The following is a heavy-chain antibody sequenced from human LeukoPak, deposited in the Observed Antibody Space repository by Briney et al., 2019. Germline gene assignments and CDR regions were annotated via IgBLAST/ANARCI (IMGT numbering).Heavy chain of an antibody. CDR1: GGSISSYY. V-gene: IGHV4-59*01. D-gene: IGHD6-19*01. CDR3: ARGPIAVAGKGCASDI. CDR2: IYYSGST. Sequence: PSETLSLTCTVSGGSISSYYWSWIRQPPGKGLEWIGYIYYSGSTNYNPSLKSRVTISVDTSKNQFSLKLSSVTAADTAVYYCARGPIAVAGKGCASDIWGQGTMVTVSS. J-gene: IGHJ3*02.